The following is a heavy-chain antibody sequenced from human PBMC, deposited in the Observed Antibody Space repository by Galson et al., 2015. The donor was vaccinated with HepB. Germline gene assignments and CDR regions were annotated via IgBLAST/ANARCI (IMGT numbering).Heavy chain of an antibody. CDR1: GFTFSSYA. J-gene: IGHJ6*02. Sequence: SGFTFSSYAMHWVRQAPGKGLEWVAVISYDGSNKYYADSVKGRFTISRDNSKNTLYLQMNSLRAEDTAVYYCARDHYYYDIGYGMDVWGQGTMVTVSS. CDR3: ARDHYYYDIGYGMDV. V-gene: IGHV3-30-3*01. D-gene: IGHD3-22*01. CDR2: ISYDGSNK.